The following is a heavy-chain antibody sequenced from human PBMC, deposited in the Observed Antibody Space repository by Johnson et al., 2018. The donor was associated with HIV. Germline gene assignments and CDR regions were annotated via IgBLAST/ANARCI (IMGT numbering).Heavy chain of an antibody. Sequence: QVQLVESGGGLVKPGGSLRLSCAAYEFTFSDYYMNWIRQAPGKGLEWVSFISSSGSTIQYANSVKGRFTISRDNTKNSLFLQMNSLRAEDTALYYCAKGRSDGYNWVDAFDIWGQGTMVTVSS. J-gene: IGHJ3*02. CDR2: ISSSGSTI. V-gene: IGHV3-11*01. CDR3: AKGRSDGYNWVDAFDI. CDR1: EFTFSDYY. D-gene: IGHD5-24*01.